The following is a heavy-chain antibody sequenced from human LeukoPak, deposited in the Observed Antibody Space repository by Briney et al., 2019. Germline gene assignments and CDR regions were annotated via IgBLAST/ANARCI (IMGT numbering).Heavy chain of an antibody. Sequence: GGSLRLSCAASGFTFSSYSMNWVRQAPGKGLGGVSSISSSSSYIYYADSVKGRFTISRDNAKNSLYLQMNSLRAEDTAVYYCARDPSGYPLVYFDYWGQGTLVTVSS. J-gene: IGHJ4*02. CDR1: GFTFSSYS. V-gene: IGHV3-21*01. D-gene: IGHD3-22*01. CDR2: ISSSSSYI. CDR3: ARDPSGYPLVYFDY.